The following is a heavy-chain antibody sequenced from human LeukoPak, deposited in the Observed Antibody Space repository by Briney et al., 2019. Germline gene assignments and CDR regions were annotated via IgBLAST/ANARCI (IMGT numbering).Heavy chain of an antibody. J-gene: IGHJ3*02. CDR2: IYYTGNT. CDR3: ARQGSGWSPPIASLAFDI. D-gene: IGHD6-19*01. CDR1: GGSYGSYY. V-gene: IGHV4-59*08. Sequence: SETLSLTCTVSGGSYGSYYWSWIRQAPGKGLEWIGYIYYTGNTNYNPSLKSRVTITIDTSKHQFSLKLSSVTAADTAVYYCARQGSGWSPPIASLAFDIWGQGTVASVSS.